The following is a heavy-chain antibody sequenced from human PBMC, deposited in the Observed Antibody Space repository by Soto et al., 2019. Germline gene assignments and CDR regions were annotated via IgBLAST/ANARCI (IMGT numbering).Heavy chain of an antibody. V-gene: IGHV4-59*01. CDR3: ARDLFNYGDSEGYFDY. Sequence: SETLSLTCTVSGGSISSYYWSWIRQPPGKGLEWIGYIYYSGSTNYNPSLKSRVTISVDTSKNQFSLKLSSVTAADTAVYYCARDLFNYGDSEGYFDYWGQGTLVTVSS. J-gene: IGHJ4*02. D-gene: IGHD4-17*01. CDR1: GGSISSYY. CDR2: IYYSGST.